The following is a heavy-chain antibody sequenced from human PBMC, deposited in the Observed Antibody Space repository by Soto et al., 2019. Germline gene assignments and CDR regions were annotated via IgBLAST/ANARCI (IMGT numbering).Heavy chain of an antibody. CDR3: ARVSRLRYFDWLLPNYGMDV. Sequence: GASVKVSCKASGGTFSSYAISWVRQAPGQGLEWMGGIIPIFGTANYAQKFQGRVTITADESTSTAYMELSSLRSEDTAVYYCARVSRLRYFDWLLPNYGMDVWGQGTTVTVSS. CDR1: GGTFSSYA. D-gene: IGHD3-9*01. CDR2: IIPIFGTA. J-gene: IGHJ6*02. V-gene: IGHV1-69*13.